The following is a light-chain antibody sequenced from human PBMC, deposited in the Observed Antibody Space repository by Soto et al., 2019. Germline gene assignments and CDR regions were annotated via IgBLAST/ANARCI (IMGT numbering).Light chain of an antibody. V-gene: IGKV1D-13*01. CDR1: QGISSA. CDR2: DVS. J-gene: IGKJ4*01. CDR3: QQFNNYPLT. Sequence: AIQLTQSPSSLSASVGDRVTITCRASQGISSALAWYQQKPGKAPKLLIYDVSTLEGGVPSRFSGSGSGTDVTLTISSLQPEDFATYYCQQFNNYPLTFGGGTKVEIK.